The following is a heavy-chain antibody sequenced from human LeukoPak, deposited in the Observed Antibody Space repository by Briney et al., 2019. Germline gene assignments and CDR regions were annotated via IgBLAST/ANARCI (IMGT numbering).Heavy chain of an antibody. CDR3: AKDRCSSSNCREVFEI. V-gene: IGHV3-30*02. D-gene: IGHD2-2*01. CDR2: IWYDDKNDQ. Sequence: GGSLRLSCAVSGFIFSRYGMHWIRQAPGKGMEWVAFIWYDDKNDQEYADSVKGRFTISRDNSENTLYLHMKSLRTEDTAMYYCAKDRCSSSNCREVFEIWGQGTLVTVSS. CDR1: GFIFSRYG. J-gene: IGHJ3*02.